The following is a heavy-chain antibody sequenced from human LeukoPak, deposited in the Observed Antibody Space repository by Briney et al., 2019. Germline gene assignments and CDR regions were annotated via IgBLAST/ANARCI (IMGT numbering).Heavy chain of an antibody. CDR2: ISGSGGST. J-gene: IGHJ4*02. V-gene: IGHV3-23*01. CDR3: ARERQSKDFWSGGDY. D-gene: IGHD3-3*01. Sequence: GGSLRLSCAASGFTFSSYAMSWVRQAPGKGLEWVSAISGSGGSTYYADSVKGRFTISRDNSKNTLYLQMNTLRPEDTAVYYCARERQSKDFWSGGDYWGQGTLVTVSS. CDR1: GFTFSSYA.